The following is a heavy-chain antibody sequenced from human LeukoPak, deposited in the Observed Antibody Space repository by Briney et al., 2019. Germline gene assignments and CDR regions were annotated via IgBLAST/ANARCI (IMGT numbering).Heavy chain of an antibody. J-gene: IGHJ1*01. CDR1: GFTFSSYA. CDR3: AKGYDSSSWYALVGYFQH. V-gene: IGHV3-23*01. CDR2: ISGSGGST. D-gene: IGHD6-13*01. Sequence: GGSLRLSCAASGFTFSSYAMSWVRQAPGKGLGWVSAISGSGGSTYYADSVKGRFTISRDNSKNTLYLQMNSLRAEDTAVYYCAKGYDSSSWYALVGYFQHWGQGTLVTVSS.